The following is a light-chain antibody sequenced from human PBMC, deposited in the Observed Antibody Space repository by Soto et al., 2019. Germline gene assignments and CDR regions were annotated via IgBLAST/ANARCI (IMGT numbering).Light chain of an antibody. Sequence: EIGLTQSPATLSLSPGERSTLSCRANHSIGLAIAWYQHKHGQDPRLLIFDASQRATGIAARFRGSGSGTDLTISISSLAPEDFGVYYSKQRTDRPLWTFRHPSTVDIK. CDR1: HSIGLA. CDR3: KQRTDRPLWT. V-gene: IGKV3-11*01. CDR2: DAS. J-gene: IGKJ1*01.